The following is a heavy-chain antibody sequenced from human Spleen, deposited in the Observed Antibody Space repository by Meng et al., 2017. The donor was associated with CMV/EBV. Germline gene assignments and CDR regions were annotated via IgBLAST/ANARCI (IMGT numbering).Heavy chain of an antibody. CDR2: SKSKADGGTT. V-gene: IGHV3-15*01. D-gene: IGHD3-3*01. J-gene: IGHJ4*02. CDR1: GLTFTDAW. Sequence: GGSLRLSCVSSGLTFTDAWMSWVRQAPGKGLEWVGRSKSKADGGTTDFAAPVQGRFTISRDDSKKTLYLQMKSLKTEDTAVYYCTADLKEFWSGYYDFDYWGQGSLVTVSS. CDR3: TADLKEFWSGYYDFDY.